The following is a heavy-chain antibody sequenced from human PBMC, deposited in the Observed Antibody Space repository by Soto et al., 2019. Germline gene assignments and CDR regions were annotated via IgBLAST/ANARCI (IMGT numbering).Heavy chain of an antibody. CDR3: AKEAGDH. CDR2: IIPIFGIK. Sequence: QMQLVQSGAEVKERGSSVKISCKTSGGTFNTYALTWVRQAPGQGLEWIGGIIPIFGIKNVPQRFQGRVTINADESLTTAYMEMTSLRSDDTAVYYCAKEAGDHWGQGTLVTVSS. J-gene: IGHJ4*02. CDR1: GGTFNTYA. V-gene: IGHV1-69*01. D-gene: IGHD3-10*01.